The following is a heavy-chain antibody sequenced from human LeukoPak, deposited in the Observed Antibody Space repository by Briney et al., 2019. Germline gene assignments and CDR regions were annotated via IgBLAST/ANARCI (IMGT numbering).Heavy chain of an antibody. CDR2: ISAYNGDT. CDR1: GYTFTSYG. V-gene: IGHV1-18*01. J-gene: IGHJ6*02. Sequence: ASVKVSCKASGYTFTSYGISWVRQAPGQGLEWMGWISAYNGDTNYAQKFQGRVTMTTDTSTSTAYMELRSLRSDDTAVYYCARATQLWPTYYYYGMDVWGQGTTVTVSS. CDR3: ARATQLWPTYYYYGMDV. D-gene: IGHD5-18*01.